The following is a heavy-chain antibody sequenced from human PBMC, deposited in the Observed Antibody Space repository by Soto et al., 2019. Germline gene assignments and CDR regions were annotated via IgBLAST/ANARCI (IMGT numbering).Heavy chain of an antibody. CDR2: ISGSGGST. CDR3: AKVKEVGAITLFDY. Sequence: EVQLLESGGGLVQPGGSLRLSCAASGFTFSSYGMSWVRQAPGKGLDWVSSISGSGGSTYYADSVKGRFSISRDNSKNTLYLQMNSLRAEDTAVYYCAKVKEVGAITLFDYWGQGTLVTVSS. J-gene: IGHJ4*02. D-gene: IGHD1-26*01. V-gene: IGHV3-23*01. CDR1: GFTFSSYG.